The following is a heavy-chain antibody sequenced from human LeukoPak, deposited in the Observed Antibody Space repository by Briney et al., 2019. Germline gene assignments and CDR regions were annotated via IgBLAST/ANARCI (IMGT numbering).Heavy chain of an antibody. V-gene: IGHV4-39*07. Sequence: SETLSLTCTVSGGSISSNSYYWGWIRQPPGKGLEWIGSIYYSGSTYYNPSLKSRVIMSLDTSKNQFSLKLTSVTAADTAMYYCARRGRSSNYFDYWGQGTLVTVSS. CDR2: IYYSGST. CDR3: ARRGRSSNYFDY. D-gene: IGHD6-6*01. J-gene: IGHJ4*02. CDR1: GGSISSNSYY.